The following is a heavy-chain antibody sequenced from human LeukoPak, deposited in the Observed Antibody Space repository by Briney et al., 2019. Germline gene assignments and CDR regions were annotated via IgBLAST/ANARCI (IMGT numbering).Heavy chain of an antibody. CDR1: GGSFSGYY. V-gene: IGHV4-34*01. CDR3: ARLSQIVAFDI. Sequence: PSETLSLTCAVYGGSFSGYYWSWIRQPPGKGLEWIGEINHSGGTNYNPSLKSRVTISVDTSKNQFSLKLSSVTAADTAVYYCARLSQIVAFDIWGQGTMVTVSS. D-gene: IGHD6-6*01. CDR2: INHSGGT. J-gene: IGHJ3*02.